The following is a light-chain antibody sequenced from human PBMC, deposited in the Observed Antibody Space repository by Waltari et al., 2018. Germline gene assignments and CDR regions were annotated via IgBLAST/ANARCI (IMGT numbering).Light chain of an antibody. CDR1: SSDVGSYTH. J-gene: IGLJ2*01. CDR3: SSDTDTTTLDR. CDR2: DVT. V-gene: IGLV2-14*03. Sequence: QSALTQPASVSGSPGQSITTSCTGPSSDVGSYTHVSWYHKHPGNVPNLIISDVTTRPCCVSNRLSGSQSGNTASLNVPGLQAEEGADYDCSSDTDTTTLDRLGGGSSLTVL.